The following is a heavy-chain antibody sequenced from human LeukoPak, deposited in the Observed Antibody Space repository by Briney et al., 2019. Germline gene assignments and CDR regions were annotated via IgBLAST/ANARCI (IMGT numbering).Heavy chain of an antibody. CDR2: IYTSGST. Sequence: PETLSLTCTVSGGSISSYYWSWIRQPAGKGLEWIGRIYTSGSTSYNPSLKSRVTMSVDTSKNQFSLKLSSVTAADTAVYYCARGYQQLVGPYYYYGMDVWGQGTTVTVSS. V-gene: IGHV4-4*07. CDR1: GGSISSYY. CDR3: ARGYQQLVGPYYYYGMDV. D-gene: IGHD6-13*01. J-gene: IGHJ6*02.